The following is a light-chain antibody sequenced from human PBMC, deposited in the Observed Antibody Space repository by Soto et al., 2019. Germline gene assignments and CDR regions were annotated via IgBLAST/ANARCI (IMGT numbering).Light chain of an antibody. CDR3: HQYNNWKT. V-gene: IGKV3-15*01. CDR2: DVS. J-gene: IGKJ1*01. CDR1: QSVSSD. Sequence: VVLTQSPATLSVSPGERATLSCRASQSVSSDLAWFQQKPGQAPRLLIYDVSTRATGIPARFSGSGSGTEFTLTFSSLQSEDFAVYYCHQYNNWKTFGQGTKVEIK.